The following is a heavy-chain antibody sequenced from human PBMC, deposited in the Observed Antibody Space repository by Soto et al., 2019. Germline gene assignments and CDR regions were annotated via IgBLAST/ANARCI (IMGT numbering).Heavy chain of an antibody. CDR2: INHSGST. V-gene: IGHV4-34*01. D-gene: IGHD3-3*01. CDR1: GGSFSGYY. CDR3: ARAKGERSYDFWSGYHRRPQIKYYGMDV. J-gene: IGHJ6*02. Sequence: SETLSLTCAVYGGSFSGYYWSWIRQPPGKGLEWIGEINHSGSTNYNPSLKSRVTISVDTSKNQFSLKLSSVTAADTAVYYCARAKGERSYDFWSGYHRRPQIKYYGMDVWGQGTKVTVSS.